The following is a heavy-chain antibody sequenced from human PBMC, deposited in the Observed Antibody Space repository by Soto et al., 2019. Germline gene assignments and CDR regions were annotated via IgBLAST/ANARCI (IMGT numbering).Heavy chain of an antibody. CDR2: IRGSSGPT. J-gene: IGHJ4*02. D-gene: IGHD5-12*01. CDR1: GFIFSNYA. Sequence: DVQLLESGGDLVQPGGSLRLSCAASGFIFSNYAMSWVRQAPGKGLEWVSLIRGSSGPTNYADSVKGRFTVSRDNSKNILLLQMNSLRAEDTAVYYCVKDFRVGYDWTHDWGQGTLVTVSS. V-gene: IGHV3-23*01. CDR3: VKDFRVGYDWTHD.